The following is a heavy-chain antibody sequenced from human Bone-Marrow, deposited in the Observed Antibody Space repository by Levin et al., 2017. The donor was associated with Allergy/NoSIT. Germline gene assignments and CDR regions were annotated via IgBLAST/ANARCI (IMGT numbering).Heavy chain of an antibody. V-gene: IGHV1-2*02. CDR1: GYTFTSYF. Sequence: ASVKVSCKASGYTFTSYFMHWVRQAPGQGLEWMGWINPNSGGTHYAQNFQGRVTMTRDTSISTAYMELSRLTSDDTAVYYCAREAPSGSYPYYWGQGTLVTVSS. J-gene: IGHJ4*02. CDR2: INPNSGGT. D-gene: IGHD1-26*01. CDR3: AREAPSGSYPYY.